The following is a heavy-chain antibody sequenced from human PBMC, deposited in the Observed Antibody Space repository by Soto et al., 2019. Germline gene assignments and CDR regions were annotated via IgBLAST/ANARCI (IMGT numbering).Heavy chain of an antibody. J-gene: IGHJ3*02. CDR3: AKARDDRYSSGWYRPDAFDI. CDR1: GFTFSSYG. V-gene: IGHV3-30*18. D-gene: IGHD6-19*01. CDR2: ISYDGSNK. Sequence: LGGSLRLSCAASGFTFSSYGMHWVRQAPGKGLEWVAVISYDGSNKYYADSVKGQFTISRDNSKNTLYLQMNSLRAEDTAVYYCAKARDDRYSSGWYRPDAFDIWGQGTMVTVSS.